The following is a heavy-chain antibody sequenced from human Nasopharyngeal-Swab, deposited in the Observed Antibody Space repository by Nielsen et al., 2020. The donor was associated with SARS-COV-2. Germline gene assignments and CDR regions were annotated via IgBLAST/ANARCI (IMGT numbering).Heavy chain of an antibody. D-gene: IGHD3-22*01. Sequence: SETLSLTCTVSGGSVSSGSYYWSWIRQPPGKGLEWIGYIYYSGSTNYNPSLKSRVTISVDTSKNQFSLKLSSVTAADTAVYYCARHYSGITMIVVAGYLSWFDPWGQGTLVTVSS. J-gene: IGHJ5*02. CDR2: IYYSGST. V-gene: IGHV4-61*01. CDR1: GGSVSSGSYY. CDR3: ARHYSGITMIVVAGYLSWFDP.